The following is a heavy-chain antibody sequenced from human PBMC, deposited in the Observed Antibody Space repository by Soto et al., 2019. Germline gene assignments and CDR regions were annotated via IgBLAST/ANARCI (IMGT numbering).Heavy chain of an antibody. CDR3: AADGYSYGYSLGYYYGMDV. D-gene: IGHD5-18*01. CDR1: GFTFTSSA. V-gene: IGHV1-58*01. CDR2: IVVGSGNT. J-gene: IGHJ6*02. Sequence: SVKVSCKASGFTFTSSAVQCVRQARGQLLEWIGWIVVGSGNTNYAQKFQERVTITRDMSTSTAYMELSSLRSEDTAVYYCAADGYSYGYSLGYYYGMDVWGQGTTVTVSS.